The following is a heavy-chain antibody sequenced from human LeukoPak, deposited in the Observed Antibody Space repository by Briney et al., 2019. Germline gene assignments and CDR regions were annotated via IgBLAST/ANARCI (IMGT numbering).Heavy chain of an antibody. CDR3: ARDTFGDYGSDYFDY. V-gene: IGHV1-18*01. J-gene: IGHJ4*02. Sequence: ASVKVSCKASGYTFTSYGISWVRQAPGQGLEWMGWVSTYNGNTNYAQKPQGRVTMTTDTSTSTAYMELRSLRSDDTAVYYCARDTFGDYGSDYFDYWGQGTLVTVSS. D-gene: IGHD4-17*01. CDR2: VSTYNGNT. CDR1: GYTFTSYG.